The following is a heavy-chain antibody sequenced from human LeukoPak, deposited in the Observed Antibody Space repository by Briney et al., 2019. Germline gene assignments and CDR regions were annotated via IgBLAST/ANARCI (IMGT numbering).Heavy chain of an antibody. J-gene: IGHJ6*02. CDR1: GFTFSSYG. Sequence: PGGSLRLSCAASGFTFSSYGMHWVRQAPGKGLEWVAFTRYDGSNKYYADSVKGRFTISRDNSKNTLYLQMNSLRAEDTAVYYCAKELRYFDWLLYEHYYYYGMDVWGQGTTVTVSS. CDR2: TRYDGSNK. V-gene: IGHV3-30*02. CDR3: AKELRYFDWLLYEHYYYYGMDV. D-gene: IGHD3-9*01.